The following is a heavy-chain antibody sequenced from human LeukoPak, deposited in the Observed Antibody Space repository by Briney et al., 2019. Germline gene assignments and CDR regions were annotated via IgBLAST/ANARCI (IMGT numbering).Heavy chain of an antibody. CDR1: GGSISSGDYY. V-gene: IGHV4-30-4*08. D-gene: IGHD6-6*01. CDR3: AKPSEYSSSRFDY. J-gene: IGHJ4*02. Sequence: SETLSLTCTVSGGSISSGDYYWSWIRQPPGKGLEWIGYIYYSGSTYNHPSPKRPATISVQTTKKKFSLKLSSVTAADTAVYYCAKPSEYSSSRFDYWGQGTLVTVSS. CDR2: IYYSGST.